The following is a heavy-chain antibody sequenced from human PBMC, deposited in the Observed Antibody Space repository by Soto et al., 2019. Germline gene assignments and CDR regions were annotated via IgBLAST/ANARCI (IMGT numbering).Heavy chain of an antibody. CDR3: ARRLSGPKEEYNAYYFYGLDV. Sequence: GESLKISCQASGYRFSNYRISWVRQMPGKGLKWMGTIDPNDYYSNNSPSFQGHVTISADTSINTAYLHWSSLKASDTAIYYCARRLSGPKEEYNAYYFYGLDVWGQGTTVTVS. J-gene: IGHJ6*02. CDR2: IDPNDYYS. D-gene: IGHD1-1*01. CDR1: GYRFSNYR. V-gene: IGHV5-10-1*01.